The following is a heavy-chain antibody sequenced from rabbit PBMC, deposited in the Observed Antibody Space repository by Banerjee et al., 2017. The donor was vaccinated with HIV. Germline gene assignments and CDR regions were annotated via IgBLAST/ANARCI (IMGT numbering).Heavy chain of an antibody. Sequence: QERLGESRGGLVQPRGSLTLSCKASGFTLSSDYWIDWVRQAPGKGLEWIACIYAGSSGSTYYASWAKGRFTISKTSSTTVTLQMTSLTAADTATYFCARDWADSNGYSYAYDLNLWGQGTLVTVS. D-gene: IGHD6-1*01. CDR2: IYAGSSGST. V-gene: IGHV1S45*01. CDR1: GFTLSSDYW. CDR3: ARDWADSNGYSYAYDLNL. J-gene: IGHJ4*01.